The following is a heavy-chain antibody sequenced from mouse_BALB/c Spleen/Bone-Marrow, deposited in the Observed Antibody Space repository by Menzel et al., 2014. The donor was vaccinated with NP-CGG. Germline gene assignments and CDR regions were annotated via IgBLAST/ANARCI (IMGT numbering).Heavy chain of an antibody. CDR2: IDPANGNT. Sequence: VQLQQSGAELVKPGASVKLSCTASGFNIKDTYMHWVKQRPEQGLEWIGNIDPANGNTKYDPKFQGKATIAADTSSNTAYLQLSSLTSEDTAVYYCARYRYYGSSYAMDYWGQGTSVTVSS. CDR3: ARYRYYGSSYAMDY. V-gene: IGHV14-3*02. CDR1: GFNIKDTY. D-gene: IGHD1-1*01. J-gene: IGHJ4*01.